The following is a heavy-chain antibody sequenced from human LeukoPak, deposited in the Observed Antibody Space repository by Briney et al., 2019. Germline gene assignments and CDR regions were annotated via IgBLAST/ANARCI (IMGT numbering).Heavy chain of an antibody. J-gene: IGHJ4*02. D-gene: IGHD6-13*01. Sequence: GGSLRLSCAASGFTFSSYSMNLVRQAPGKGLEWVSSISSSSSYIYYADSVKGRFTISRDNAKNSLYLQMNSLRAEDTAVYYCAIMIAAAPVDYWGQGTLVTVSS. V-gene: IGHV3-21*01. CDR1: GFTFSSYS. CDR3: AIMIAAAPVDY. CDR2: ISSSSSYI.